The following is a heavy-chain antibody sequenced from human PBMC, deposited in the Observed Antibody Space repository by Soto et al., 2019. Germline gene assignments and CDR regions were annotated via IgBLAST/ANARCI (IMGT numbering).Heavy chain of an antibody. D-gene: IGHD3-3*01. V-gene: IGHV1-8*01. Sequence: AASVKVSCKASGYTFTSYNINWVRQAPGQGLEWVAGSNSNSGNSDHAQKFQGRLTVTRDTSISTAYMELSSLRSDDTAVYYCVLLGVFDHWGQGTLVTVSS. CDR2: SNSNSGNS. CDR1: GYTFTSYN. CDR3: VLLGVFDH. J-gene: IGHJ4*02.